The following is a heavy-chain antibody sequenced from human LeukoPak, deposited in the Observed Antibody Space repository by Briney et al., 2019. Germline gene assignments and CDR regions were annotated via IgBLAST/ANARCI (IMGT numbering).Heavy chain of an antibody. CDR2: INTNTGNP. J-gene: IGHJ6*03. Sequence: VASVKVSCKASGYTFTSHVINWVRQAPGQGLEWMGWINTNTGNPTYAQGFKGRFVFSLDTFVGSANLQISSLKTEDTAVYFCARGGRTGYVDYYYYYMDVWGKGTTVTVSS. V-gene: IGHV7-4-1*02. CDR3: ARGGRTGYVDYYYYYMDV. D-gene: IGHD3/OR15-3a*01. CDR1: GYTFTSHV.